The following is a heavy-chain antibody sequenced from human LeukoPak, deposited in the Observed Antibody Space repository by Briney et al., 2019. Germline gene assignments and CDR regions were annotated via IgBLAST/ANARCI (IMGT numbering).Heavy chain of an antibody. CDR3: ARFLAAGTLLVD. V-gene: IGHV1-3*01. CDR2: INAGNGNT. J-gene: IGHJ4*02. D-gene: IGHD6-13*01. CDR1: GYTFTSYA. Sequence: GASVKFSCKASGYTFTSYAMHWVRQAPGQRLEWMGWINAGNGNTKYSQKFQGRVTITRDTSASTAYMELSSLRSEDTAAYYCARFLAAGTLLVDWGQGTLVTVSS.